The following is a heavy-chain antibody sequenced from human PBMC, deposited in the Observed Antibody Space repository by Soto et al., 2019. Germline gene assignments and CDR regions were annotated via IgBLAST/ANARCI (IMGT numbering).Heavy chain of an antibody. CDR1: GDSVSSNSAT. CDR2: TYLRAKWYN. CDR3: ARAAVAFDAFDL. D-gene: IGHD2-15*01. J-gene: IGHJ3*01. V-gene: IGHV6-1*01. Sequence: QLQQSGPGLVKPSQTLSLTCGISGDSVSSNSATWNWIRQSPSRGLEWLGRTYLRAKWYNEYAVAVKSRIAISPDTSKNPFSLHLNSVTPEDTAVYFCARAAVAFDAFDLWGQGTVVTVSS.